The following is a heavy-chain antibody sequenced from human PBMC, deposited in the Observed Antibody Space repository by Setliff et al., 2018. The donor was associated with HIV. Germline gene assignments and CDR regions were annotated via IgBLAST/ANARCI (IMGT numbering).Heavy chain of an antibody. Sequence: GGSLRLSCAASGFAFSTYGMHWVRQAPGKGLEWVAFIQYDGKRIYYGESVNGRFTISRDNPKNTLYLQMSSLRPEDTAVYYCAKDRSVRDYNYHYLDVWGKGTTVTVSS. D-gene: IGHD2-15*01. CDR2: IQYDGKRI. V-gene: IGHV3-30*02. CDR3: AKDRSVRDYNYHYLDV. CDR1: GFAFSTYG. J-gene: IGHJ6*03.